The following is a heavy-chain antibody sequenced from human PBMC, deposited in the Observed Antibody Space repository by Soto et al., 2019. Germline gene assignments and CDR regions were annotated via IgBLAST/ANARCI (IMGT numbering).Heavy chain of an antibody. CDR3: AKDLSESDDFGDDWAPFDY. D-gene: IGHD4-17*01. CDR2: IYGNGAGI. Sequence: GGSLRLSCAASGFTFSAYAMTWVRQAPGKGLESVSGIYGNGAGIQYADSVRGRFTISRDNSRNTLLLQMNSLRDDDTAVYFCAKDLSESDDFGDDWAPFDYWGRGTQVTVSS. CDR1: GFTFSAYA. J-gene: IGHJ4*02. V-gene: IGHV3-23*01.